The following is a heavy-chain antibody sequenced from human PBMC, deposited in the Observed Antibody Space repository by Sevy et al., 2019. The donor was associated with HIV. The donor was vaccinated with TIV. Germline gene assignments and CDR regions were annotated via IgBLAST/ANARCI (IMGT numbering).Heavy chain of an antibody. CDR2: IYYSGST. D-gene: IGHD1-26*01. V-gene: IGHV4-39*01. Sequence: SDTLSLTCTVSGGSISSSSYYWGWIRQPPGKGLEWIGSIYYSGSTYYNPSLKSRVTISVDTSKNQFSLKLSSVTAADTAVYYCASRGIVGATTDYYGMDVWGQGTTVTVSS. CDR1: GGSISSSSYY. J-gene: IGHJ6*02. CDR3: ASRGIVGATTDYYGMDV.